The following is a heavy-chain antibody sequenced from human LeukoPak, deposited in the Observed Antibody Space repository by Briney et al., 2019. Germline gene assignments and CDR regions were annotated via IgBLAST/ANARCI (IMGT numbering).Heavy chain of an antibody. CDR2: ISYDGSNK. Sequence: PGGSLRLSCVASGFTFSSSWMTWVRQAPGKGLEWVAVISYDGSNKYYADSVKGRFTISRDNSKNTLYLQMNSLRAEDTAVYYCARERIFNIYYYMDVWGKGTTVTVSS. CDR1: GFTFSSSW. D-gene: IGHD3-3*01. CDR3: ARERIFNIYYYMDV. J-gene: IGHJ6*03. V-gene: IGHV3-30-3*01.